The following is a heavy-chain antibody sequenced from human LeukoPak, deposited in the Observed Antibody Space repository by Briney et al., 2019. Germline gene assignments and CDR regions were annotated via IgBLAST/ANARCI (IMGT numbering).Heavy chain of an antibody. CDR1: GGSISSGGYY. CDR2: IYYSGST. D-gene: IGHD2-8*01. CDR3: ARGGDCTNGVCSDY. V-gene: IGHV4-31*03. Sequence: PSQTLSLTCTVSGGSISSGGYYWSWIRQHPGKGLEWIGYIYYSGSTYYNPSLKSRVTISVDTSKNQFSLELSSVTAADTAVYYCARGGDCTNGVCSDYWGQGTLVTASS. J-gene: IGHJ4*02.